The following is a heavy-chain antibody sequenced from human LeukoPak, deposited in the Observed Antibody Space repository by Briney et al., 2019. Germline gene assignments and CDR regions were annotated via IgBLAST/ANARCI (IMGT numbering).Heavy chain of an antibody. V-gene: IGHV3-23*01. CDR1: GFSFSNYA. CDR3: ARGKYNSWSTANFDY. CDR2: LSGSGGST. Sequence: PGGSLTLFCAASGFSFSNYALTWVRQAPGKGLEWVSSLSGSGGSTYYADSVKGRFTISRDNSQNTLDLQMNSLRAEDTAVYYCARGKYNSWSTANFDYWGEGTLVTVSS. D-gene: IGHD1-1*01. J-gene: IGHJ4*02.